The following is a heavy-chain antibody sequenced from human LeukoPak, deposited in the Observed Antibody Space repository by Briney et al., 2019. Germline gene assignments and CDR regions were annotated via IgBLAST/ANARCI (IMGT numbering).Heavy chain of an antibody. D-gene: IGHD1-26*01. V-gene: IGHV4-59*01. J-gene: IGHJ4*02. CDR3: ATSSGSYGSRYFDY. CDR1: GGSISSYY. CDR2: IYYSGST. Sequence: SETLSLTCTVSGGSISSYYWSWIRQPPGEGLEWIGYIYYSGSTNYNPSLKSRVTISVDTSKNQFSLKLSSVTAADTAVYYCATSSGSYGSRYFDYWGQGTLVTVSS.